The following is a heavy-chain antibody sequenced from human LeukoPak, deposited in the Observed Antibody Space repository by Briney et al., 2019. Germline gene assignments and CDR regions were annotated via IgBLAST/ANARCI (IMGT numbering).Heavy chain of an antibody. D-gene: IGHD3-22*01. Sequence: VASVKVSCKASGYTFTGYYMHWVRQAPGQGLEWMGWINPNSGGTNYAQKFQGRVTMTRDTSISTAYMELSRLRSDDTAVYYSARGPRGGYYSEAYYYYYYYMDVWGKGTTVTVSS. CDR2: INPNSGGT. CDR3: ARGPRGGYYSEAYYYYYYYMDV. V-gene: IGHV1-2*02. CDR1: GYTFTGYY. J-gene: IGHJ6*03.